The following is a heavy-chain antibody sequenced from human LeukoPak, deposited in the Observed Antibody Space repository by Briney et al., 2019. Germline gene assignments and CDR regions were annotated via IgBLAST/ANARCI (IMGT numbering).Heavy chain of an antibody. J-gene: IGHJ6*03. CDR2: IRYDGNNK. Sequence: GGSLRLSCAASGFTFSNYWMHWVRQAPGKGLEWVAFIRYDGNNKYYADSVKGRFTISRGNSKNTLYLQMNSLRAEDTAVYYCARGGSGYYDSSGYPGSMDVWGKGTTVTISS. CDR1: GFTFSNYW. CDR3: ARGGSGYYDSSGYPGSMDV. D-gene: IGHD3-22*01. V-gene: IGHV3-30*02.